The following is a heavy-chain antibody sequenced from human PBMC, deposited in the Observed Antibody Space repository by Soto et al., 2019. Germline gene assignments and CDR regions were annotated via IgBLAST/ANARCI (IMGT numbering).Heavy chain of an antibody. CDR1: EFTVSGHA. CDR3: APHVSCSGGSCQYDAFAI. D-gene: IGHD2-15*01. V-gene: IGHV3-23*01. CDR2: ITADGGT. J-gene: IGHJ3*02. Sequence: EVQVLESGGGLVQPGGSLRLSCEGSEFTVSGHAMTWIRQAPGKGPEWVSTITADGGTYYADYVKGRFAMSRDTSENTPYLQMHRLGAEDTAAYYCAPHVSCSGGSCQYDAFAIRGQGTMVTVSS.